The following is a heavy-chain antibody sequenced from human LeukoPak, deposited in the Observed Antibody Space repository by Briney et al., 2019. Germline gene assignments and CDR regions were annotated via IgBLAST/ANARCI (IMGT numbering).Heavy chain of an antibody. V-gene: IGHV3-20*04. D-gene: IGHD6-13*01. CDR3: ARLRPYSSTWYAYYGMDV. CDR2: LNPNGGNI. CDR1: GYTFGDHG. Sequence: GGSLRLSCAGSGYTFGDHGMNWVRQAPGKGLEWVSGLNPNGGNIGYADSVKGRFTISRDNAKNSLYLQMNSLRADETAVYYCARLRPYSSTWYAYYGMDVWGQGTTVTVSS. J-gene: IGHJ6*02.